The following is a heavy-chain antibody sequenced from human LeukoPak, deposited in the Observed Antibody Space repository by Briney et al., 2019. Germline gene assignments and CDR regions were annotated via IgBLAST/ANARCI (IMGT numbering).Heavy chain of an antibody. Sequence: GGSLRLSCAASGFTFSSFWLSWVRQTPGKGLEWVANITQDGSEKYYVDSVKGRFTISRDNAKNTLYLQMYSLRAEDTAVYYCARVSTMVRGVIFDYWGQGTLVTVSS. CDR3: ARVSTMVRGVIFDY. D-gene: IGHD3-10*01. CDR2: ITQDGSEK. CDR1: GFTFSSFW. J-gene: IGHJ4*02. V-gene: IGHV3-7*01.